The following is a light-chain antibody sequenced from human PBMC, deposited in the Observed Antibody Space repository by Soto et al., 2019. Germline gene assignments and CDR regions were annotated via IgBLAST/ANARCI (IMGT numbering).Light chain of an antibody. J-gene: IGKJ1*01. CDR1: QSVSSY. Sequence: EIVLTQSPATLSLSPAERATLSCRASQSVSSYLAWYQQKPGQAPRLLIYDASNRATGIPARFSGSGSATDFTLTISSLQSEDFAVYYCQHYDDWPEFGQGTKVDIK. CDR3: QHYDDWPE. CDR2: DAS. V-gene: IGKV3-11*01.